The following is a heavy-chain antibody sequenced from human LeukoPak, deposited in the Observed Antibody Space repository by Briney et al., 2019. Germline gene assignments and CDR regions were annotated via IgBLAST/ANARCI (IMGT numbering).Heavy chain of an antibody. CDR2: INPNSGGT. CDR3: YIMVKGVIYY. D-gene: IGHD3-10*01. J-gene: IGHJ4*02. CDR1: GYTFTDYY. V-gene: IGHV1-2*02. Sequence: GASVKVSCKASGYTFTDYYMHWVRQAPGQGLEWMGWINPNSGGTNYAQKFQGRVTMTRDTSISTAYMELSRLRSDDTAVYYCYIMVKGVIYYWGQGTLVTVSS.